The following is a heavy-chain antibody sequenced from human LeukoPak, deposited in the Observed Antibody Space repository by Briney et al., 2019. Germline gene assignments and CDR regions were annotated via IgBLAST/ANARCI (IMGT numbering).Heavy chain of an antibody. Sequence: GGSLRLSCAASGFTVSSNYMNWVRQAPGKGLEWVSFISSSSSYIYYADSVKGRFTISRDNARNSLYLQMNSLRVEDTAVYYCARGGSSWYYFDSWGQGTLVTVSS. CDR2: ISSSSSYI. J-gene: IGHJ4*02. V-gene: IGHV3-21*01. CDR1: GFTVSSNY. D-gene: IGHD6-13*01. CDR3: ARGGSSWYYFDS.